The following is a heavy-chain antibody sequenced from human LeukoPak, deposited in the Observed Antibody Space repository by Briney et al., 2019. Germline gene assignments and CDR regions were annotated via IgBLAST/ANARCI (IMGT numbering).Heavy chain of an antibody. CDR2: IISIFSPN. CDR3: AHQQLGSSEFDY. Sequence: SVKVSCKSSVGTFSSYAISWVRQPPGQGLEWMGGIISIFSPNNYAQKFQGRGTITADESTSTAYMELISLRSEDTAVYYCAHQQLGSSEFDYWGQGTLVTVSS. D-gene: IGHD6-13*01. V-gene: IGHV1-69*01. J-gene: IGHJ4*02. CDR1: VGTFSSYA.